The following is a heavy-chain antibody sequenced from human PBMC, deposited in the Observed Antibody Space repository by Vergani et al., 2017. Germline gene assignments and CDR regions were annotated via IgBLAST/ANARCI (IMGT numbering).Heavy chain of an antibody. CDR3: ARFVKRVTMVRGVIIQYYYYMDV. V-gene: IGHV1-8*01. CDR1: GYTFTSYD. D-gene: IGHD3-10*01. Sequence: QVQLVQSGAEVKKPGASVKVSCKASGYTFTSYDINWVRQATGQGLEWMGWMNRNSGNTGCAQKFQGRVPMTSDTAISTANMELSCLRSEDTAVYYCARFVKRVTMVRGVIIQYYYYMDVWGKGTTVTVSS. CDR2: MNRNSGNT. J-gene: IGHJ6*03.